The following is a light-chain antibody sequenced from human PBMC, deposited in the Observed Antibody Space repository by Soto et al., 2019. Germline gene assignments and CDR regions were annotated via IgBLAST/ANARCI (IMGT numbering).Light chain of an antibody. Sequence: QSALTQPASVSGSPGQSVTLSCTGTSVDVGSFNLVSWYQQHPGKAPNLLIYEVTKRPSGVSSRFSGSKSGNTASLTISGLQAEDAADYYCCAYAGGSIYVLFGGGTKLTVL. V-gene: IGLV2-23*02. J-gene: IGLJ2*01. CDR2: EVT. CDR3: CAYAGGSIYVL. CDR1: SVDVGSFNL.